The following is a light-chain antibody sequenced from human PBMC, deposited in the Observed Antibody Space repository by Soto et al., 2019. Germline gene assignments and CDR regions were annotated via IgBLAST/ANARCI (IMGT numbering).Light chain of an antibody. V-gene: IGKV3-20*01. J-gene: IGKJ4*01. Sequence: EIVLTQSPGTLSLSPGERATLSCRASQSVTSGYVAWYQQKPGQALRLLIYGISSRATAIPDRFSGSGSGTDFTLTISRLEPEDFAVYYCQQYGTARTFGGGTKVEIK. CDR1: QSVTSGY. CDR3: QQYGTART. CDR2: GIS.